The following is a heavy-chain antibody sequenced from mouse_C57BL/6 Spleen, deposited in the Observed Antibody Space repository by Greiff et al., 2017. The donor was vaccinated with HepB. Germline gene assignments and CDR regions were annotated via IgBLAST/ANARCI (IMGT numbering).Heavy chain of an antibody. Sequence: DVKLVESGGGLVQPGGSLSLSCAASGFTFTDYYMSWVRQPPGKALEWLGFIRNKANGYTTEYSASVKGRFTISRDNSQSILYLQMNALRAEDSATDYCARYHGYYWYFDVWGTGTTVTVSS. J-gene: IGHJ1*03. CDR1: GFTFTDYY. CDR3: ARYHGYYWYFDV. D-gene: IGHD2-2*01. CDR2: IRNKANGYTT. V-gene: IGHV7-3*01.